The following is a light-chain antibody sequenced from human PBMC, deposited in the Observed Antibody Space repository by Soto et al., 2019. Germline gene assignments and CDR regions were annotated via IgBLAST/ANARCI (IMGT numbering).Light chain of an antibody. CDR3: QQYNDWPPMYT. CDR2: GAS. J-gene: IGKJ2*01. CDR1: QNVNSN. V-gene: IGKV3-15*01. Sequence: EIVMTQSPATLSVSPGERATLSCRASQNVNSNLAWYQQKPGQTPRLLIYGASTRATGIPARFSGSGSGTEFSLTISSLQSEDFAVYYCQQYNDWPPMYTFGQGTKVDIK.